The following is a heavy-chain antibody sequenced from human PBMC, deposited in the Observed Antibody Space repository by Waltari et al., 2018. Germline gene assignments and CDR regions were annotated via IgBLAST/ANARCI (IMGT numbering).Heavy chain of an antibody. D-gene: IGHD5-18*01. CDR2: INPSGST. CDR3: ARRGHSSYYYYYMDV. Sequence: QVQLQQWGAGLSKPSETLSLTCAVYGGTFSNNYWSWIRQPPGKGLEWIGEINPSGSTNYNPSLKSRVTRTGDTSKNQFSLGLSSVSAADTAVYYCARRGHSSYYYYYMDVWGKGTTVTVSS. V-gene: IGHV4-34*01. CDR1: GGTFSNNY. J-gene: IGHJ6*03.